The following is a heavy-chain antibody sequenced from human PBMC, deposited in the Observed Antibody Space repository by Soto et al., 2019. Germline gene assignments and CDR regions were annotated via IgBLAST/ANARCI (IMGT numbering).Heavy chain of an antibody. CDR2: MNPNSGNT. CDR3: ARGPYYYDSSGYYPIDY. Sequence: GASVKVSCKASGYTFTSYDINWVRRATGQGLEWMGWMNPNSGNTGYAQKFQGRVTMTRNTSISTAYMELSSLRSEDTAVYYCARGPYYYDSSGYYPIDYWGQGTLVTVSS. CDR1: GYTFTSYD. V-gene: IGHV1-8*01. J-gene: IGHJ4*02. D-gene: IGHD3-22*01.